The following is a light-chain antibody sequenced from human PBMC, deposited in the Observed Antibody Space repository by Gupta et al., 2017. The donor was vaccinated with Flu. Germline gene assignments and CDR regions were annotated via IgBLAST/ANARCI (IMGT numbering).Light chain of an antibody. CDR3: QQEGSSPYI. CDR2: GAS. Sequence: EIVLTQSPGTLSLSPGESATLSCRASQSVTRSYVAWHQQKPGQAPRLLIFGASTRATGIPDRFSGSGSGADFTLTITRLEPEDFAVYYCQQEGSSPYIFGQGTKMEIK. CDR1: QSVTRSY. V-gene: IGKV3-20*01. J-gene: IGKJ2*01.